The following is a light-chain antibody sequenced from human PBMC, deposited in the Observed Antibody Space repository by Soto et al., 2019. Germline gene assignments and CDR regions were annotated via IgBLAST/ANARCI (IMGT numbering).Light chain of an antibody. CDR3: QHYNSYSEA. Sequence: DIHMTQPPSTLSGSVGDRVTITCRASQTISSWLAWYQQKPGKAPKLLIYKASTLKSGVPSRFSGSGSGTEFTLTISSLQPDDFATYYCQHYNSYSEAFVQGTKVDIK. CDR2: KAS. V-gene: IGKV1-5*03. J-gene: IGKJ1*01. CDR1: QTISSW.